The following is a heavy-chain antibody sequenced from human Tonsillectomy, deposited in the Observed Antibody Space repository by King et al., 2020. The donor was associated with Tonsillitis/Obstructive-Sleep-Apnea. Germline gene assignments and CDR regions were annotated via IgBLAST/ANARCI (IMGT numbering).Heavy chain of an antibody. Sequence: QLVQSGEEVKKPGESLRISCKGSGYSFSNYWITWVRQMPGKGLEWMGKIDPTDSYTDYTPSFQGHVTISTDKSISTGYLQWSSLKASDTAIYYCARHLSGHYYDTAFDIWGQGTKVTVSS. D-gene: IGHD1-26*01. V-gene: IGHV5-10-1*03. CDR2: IDPTDSYT. CDR3: ARHLSGHYYDTAFDI. J-gene: IGHJ3*02. CDR1: GYSFSNYW.